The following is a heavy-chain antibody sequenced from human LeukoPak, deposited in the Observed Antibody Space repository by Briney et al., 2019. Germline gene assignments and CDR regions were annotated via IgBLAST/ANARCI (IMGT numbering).Heavy chain of an antibody. J-gene: IGHJ6*02. CDR3: ARDRRELLSNSYHYCGLDV. CDR1: GFTFSNYW. D-gene: IGHD1-26*01. Sequence: GGSLRLSCAASGFTFSNYWMSWVRQAPGKGLEWVANIKQDGSEKCYVDSVKGRFTISRDNAKNSLYLQMNSLRAEDTAVYYCARDRRELLSNSYHYCGLDVWGQGTTVTVSS. CDR2: IKQDGSEK. V-gene: IGHV3-7*01.